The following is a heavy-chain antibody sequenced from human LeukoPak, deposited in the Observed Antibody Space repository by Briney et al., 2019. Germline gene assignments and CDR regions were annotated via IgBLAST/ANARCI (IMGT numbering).Heavy chain of an antibody. CDR2: IYPGDSDT. CDR1: GYSFTSYW. D-gene: IGHD3-22*01. CDR3: ASGYYDSSGYQTSFDY. J-gene: IGHJ4*02. V-gene: IGHV5-51*01. Sequence: GESLKISCKGSGYSFTSYWIGWVRQMPGKGLEWMGIIYPGDSDTRYSPSFQGQVTISADKSISTAYLQWSSLKASDTAMYYCASGYYDSSGYQTSFDYWGQGTLVTVSS.